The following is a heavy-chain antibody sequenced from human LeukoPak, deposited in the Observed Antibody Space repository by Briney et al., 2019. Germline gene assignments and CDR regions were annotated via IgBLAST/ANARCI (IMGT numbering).Heavy chain of an antibody. Sequence: GALRLSCAASGFTFTSYGMHWVRQAPGKGLEWVAFIRFDGSNKYYADSVKGRFTISRDNSQNTLYLQMNSLRPEDTAVYYCAKELARELGFDYWGQGTLVTVSS. CDR3: AKELARELGFDY. D-gene: IGHD1-26*01. CDR2: IRFDGSNK. CDR1: GFTFTSYG. J-gene: IGHJ4*02. V-gene: IGHV3-30*02.